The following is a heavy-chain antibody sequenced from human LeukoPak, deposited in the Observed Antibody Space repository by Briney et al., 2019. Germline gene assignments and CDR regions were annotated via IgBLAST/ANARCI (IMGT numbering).Heavy chain of an antibody. CDR3: TRGRAMADFDY. CDR2: ITHSGST. CDR1: GGSFSGYY. J-gene: IGHJ4*02. Sequence: KPSETLSLTCAVYGGSFSGYYWSWIRQPPGKGLEWIGEITHSGSTNYNPSLKSRVTIPVDTSKSQFSLKLSSVTAADTAVYYCTRGRAMADFDYWGQGTLVTVSS. V-gene: IGHV4-34*01. D-gene: IGHD5-18*01.